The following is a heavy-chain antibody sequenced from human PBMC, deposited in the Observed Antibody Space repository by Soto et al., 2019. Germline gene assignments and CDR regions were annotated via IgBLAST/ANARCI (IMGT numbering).Heavy chain of an antibody. Sequence: GSLRLSCAASGFTFSSYAMSWVRQAPGKGLEWVSAISGSGGSTYYADSVKGRFTISRDNSKNTLYLQMNSLRAEDTAVYYCAKSTPMVRGVITYYYYYGMDVWGQGTTVTVSS. J-gene: IGHJ6*02. CDR3: AKSTPMVRGVITYYYYYGMDV. D-gene: IGHD3-10*01. CDR1: GFTFSSYA. CDR2: ISGSGGST. V-gene: IGHV3-23*01.